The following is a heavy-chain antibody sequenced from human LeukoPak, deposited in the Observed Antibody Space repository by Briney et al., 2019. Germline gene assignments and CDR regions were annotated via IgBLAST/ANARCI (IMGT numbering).Heavy chain of an antibody. D-gene: IGHD2-2*01. V-gene: IGHV3-43*02. CDR3: TKDRYCTTTNCPFDY. Sequence: VGSLRLSCAASGLSFDEYAMHWVRQAPGKGLEWVSLISGDGHSTYYADSVKGRFTISRDNSKNSLYLQMNRLKTEDTALYYCTKDRYCTTTNCPFDYWGQGTLVTVSS. J-gene: IGHJ4*02. CDR2: ISGDGHST. CDR1: GLSFDEYA.